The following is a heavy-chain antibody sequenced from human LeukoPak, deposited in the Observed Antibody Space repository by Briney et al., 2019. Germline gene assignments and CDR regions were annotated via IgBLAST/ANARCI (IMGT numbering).Heavy chain of an antibody. CDR1: GFTFSDCA. D-gene: IGHD6-19*01. J-gene: IGHJ2*01. V-gene: IGHV3-64*01. Sequence: GGSLRLSCAASGFTFSDCARHWVRQAPGKELEYVSAISSNGGSIHYANSVKGRFTISRDNSKNTLYLQMDSLRAEDMAVYYCARDTCGCGSGWHLYWYFDLWGRGTLVTVSS. CDR3: ARDTCGCGSGWHLYWYFDL. CDR2: ISSNGGSI.